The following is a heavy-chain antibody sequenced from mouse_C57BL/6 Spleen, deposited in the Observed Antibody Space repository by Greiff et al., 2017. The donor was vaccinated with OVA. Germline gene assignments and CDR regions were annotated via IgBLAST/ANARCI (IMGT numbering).Heavy chain of an antibody. CDR2: INYDGSST. CDR1: GFTFSDYY. J-gene: IGHJ1*03. Sequence: EVKVVESEGGLVQPGRSMKLSCTASGFTFSDYYMAWVRQVPEKGLEWVANINYDGSSTYYLDSLKSRFIISRDNAKNILYLQMSSLKSEDTATYYCARVADYYGSSYYWYFDVWGTGTTVTVSS. D-gene: IGHD1-1*01. CDR3: ARVADYYGSSYYWYFDV. V-gene: IGHV5-16*01.